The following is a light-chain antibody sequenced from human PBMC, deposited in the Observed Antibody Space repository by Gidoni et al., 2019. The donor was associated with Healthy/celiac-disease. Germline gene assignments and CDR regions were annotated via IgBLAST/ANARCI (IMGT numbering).Light chain of an antibody. J-gene: IGLJ2*01. V-gene: IGLV3-1*01. CDR2: QAS. CDR1: KLGDKY. Sequence: SYELTQTPSVSVSPGQTASITCSGDKLGDKYACWYQQKPGQSPVLVIYQASKLPSGIPELFSGSNSGNTATLTISGTQAMDEADYYCQAWDSSTVLFGGGTKLPVL. CDR3: QAWDSSTVL.